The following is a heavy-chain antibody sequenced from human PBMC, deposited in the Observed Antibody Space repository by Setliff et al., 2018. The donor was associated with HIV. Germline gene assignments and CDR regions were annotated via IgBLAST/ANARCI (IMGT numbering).Heavy chain of an antibody. CDR3: ARDPFLDYYDDSGYPGGAFDI. D-gene: IGHD3-22*01. J-gene: IGHJ3*02. CDR2: MNPYSGNT. V-gene: IGHV1-8*01. Sequence: ASVKVSCKASGYTFNSYDVNWVRQAPGQGLEWMGWMNPYSGNTGYSQKFQGRVTMTRNSSIDTAYMEVNSLRSDDTAAYYCARDPFLDYYDDSGYPGGAFDIWGQGTMVTVSS. CDR1: GYTFNSYD.